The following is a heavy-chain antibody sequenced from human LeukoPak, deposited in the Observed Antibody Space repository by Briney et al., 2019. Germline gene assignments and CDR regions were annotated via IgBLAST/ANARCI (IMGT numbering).Heavy chain of an antibody. V-gene: IGHV1-46*01. CDR2: INPSGGST. CDR1: GYTFTSYY. Sequence: ASVKVSCKASGYTFTSYYMHWVRQAPGQGLEWMGIINPSGGSTSYAQKFQGRVTMTRDMSTSTVYMELSSLRSDDTAVYYCARDERYDSSGYPFDYWGQGTLVTVSS. CDR3: ARDERYDSSGYPFDY. J-gene: IGHJ4*02. D-gene: IGHD3-22*01.